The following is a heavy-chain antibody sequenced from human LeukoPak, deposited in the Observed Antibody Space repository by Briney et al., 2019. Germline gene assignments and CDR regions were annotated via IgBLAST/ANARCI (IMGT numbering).Heavy chain of an antibody. D-gene: IGHD3-3*01. CDR1: GYTFTSYD. V-gene: IGHV1-8*03. Sequence: GASVKVSCKASGYTFTSYDINWVRQATGQGLEWMGWMNPNSGNTGYAQKFQGRVTITRNTSISTAYMELSSLRSEDTAVYYCASSYSYYDFWSGYSHWGQGTLVTVSS. CDR3: ASSYSYYDFWSGYSH. CDR2: MNPNSGNT. J-gene: IGHJ4*02.